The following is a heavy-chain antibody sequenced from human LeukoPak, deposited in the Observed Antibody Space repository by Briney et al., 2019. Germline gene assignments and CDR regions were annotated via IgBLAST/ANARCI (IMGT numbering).Heavy chain of an antibody. J-gene: IGHJ4*02. CDR2: IYYSGST. Sequence: SETLSPTCTVSGGSISSSSYYWGWIRQPPGKGLEWIGSIYYSGSTYYNPSLKSRVTISVDTSKNQFSLKLSSVTAADTAVYYCARDMNRYRYSGSYYNWGQGTLVTVSS. CDR1: GGSISSSSYY. V-gene: IGHV4-39*07. D-gene: IGHD1-26*01. CDR3: ARDMNRYRYSGSYYN.